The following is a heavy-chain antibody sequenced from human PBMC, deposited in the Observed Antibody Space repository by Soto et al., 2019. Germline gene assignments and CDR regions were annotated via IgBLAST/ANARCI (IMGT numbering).Heavy chain of an antibody. CDR3: ARRETAAPYYFDY. D-gene: IGHD6-13*01. CDR2: IIPIFGTA. V-gene: IGHV1-69*13. J-gene: IGHJ4*02. Sequence: SVKVSCKASGGTFSSYAISWVRQAPGQGLEWMGGIIPIFGTANYAQKFQGRVTITADESTSTAYMELSSLRSEDTAVYYCARRETAAPYYFDYWGQGTLVTVSS. CDR1: GGTFSSYA.